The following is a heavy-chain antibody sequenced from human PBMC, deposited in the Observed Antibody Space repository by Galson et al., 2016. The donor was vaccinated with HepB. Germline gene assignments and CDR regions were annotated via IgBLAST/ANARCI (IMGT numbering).Heavy chain of an antibody. Sequence: SETLSLTCSVSGGSITGSGYYWGWVRQSPGKRLDWLATIDCRGITYYNPSLKSRLNISIDTSRNQVSLTLTSVTAADTAVFYCARAQRAYVVDGPYLYNWVDPWGQGILVTVSP. J-gene: IGHJ5*02. CDR2: IDCRGIT. CDR3: ARAQRAYVVDGPYLYNWVDP. D-gene: IGHD2-21*01. CDR1: GGSITGSGYY. V-gene: IGHV4-39*07.